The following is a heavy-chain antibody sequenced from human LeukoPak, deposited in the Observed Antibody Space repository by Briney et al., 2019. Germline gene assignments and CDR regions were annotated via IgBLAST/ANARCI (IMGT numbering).Heavy chain of an antibody. CDR1: GYTFTSYY. J-gene: IGHJ5*02. CDR2: INPSGGST. CDR3: VRADRSSTSCYGGRNWFDP. Sequence: ASVKVSCKASGYTFTSYYMHWVRQAPGQGLEWMGIINPSGGSTSYAQKFQGRVTMTRDTSTSTAYMELSRLRSDDTAVYYCVRADRSSTSCYGGRNWFDPWGQGTRVTVSS. D-gene: IGHD2-2*01. V-gene: IGHV1-46*01.